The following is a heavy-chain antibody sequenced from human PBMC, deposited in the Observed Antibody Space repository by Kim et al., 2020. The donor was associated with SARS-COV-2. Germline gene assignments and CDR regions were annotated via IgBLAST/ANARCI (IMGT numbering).Heavy chain of an antibody. CDR1: GFTFSNDC. CDR3: TTQYSGFDPPRAD. CDR2: IKSKANGGTT. D-gene: IGHD5-12*01. V-gene: IGHV3-15*01. Sequence: GGSLRLSCAASGFTFSNDCMSWVRQAPGKGLEWVGRIKSKANGGTTDYAAPVGGRFTISRDDSKNTLYLQMNSLKTEDTAVYDCTTQYSGFDPPRADWGQGTLVTVSS. J-gene: IGHJ4*02.